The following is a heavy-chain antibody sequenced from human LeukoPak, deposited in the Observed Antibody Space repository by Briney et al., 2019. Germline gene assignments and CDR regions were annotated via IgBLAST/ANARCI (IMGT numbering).Heavy chain of an antibody. V-gene: IGHV4-34*01. J-gene: IGHJ4*02. CDR2: INHSGST. D-gene: IGHD6-13*01. CDR1: GGSFSAYY. Sequence: SETLSLTCAVYGGSFSAYYWSWIRQPPGKGLEWIGEINHSGSTNYNPSLKSRVTISVDTSKNQFSLKLSSVTAADTAVYYCARVAIAAAGFDYWGQGTLVTVSS. CDR3: ARVAIAAAGFDY.